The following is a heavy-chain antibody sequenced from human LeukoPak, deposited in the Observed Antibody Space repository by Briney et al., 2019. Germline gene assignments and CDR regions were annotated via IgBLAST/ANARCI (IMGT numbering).Heavy chain of an antibody. J-gene: IGHJ3*02. CDR1: SGSISTSNYY. Sequence: PSETLSLTCTVSSGSISTSNYYWGWVRQPPGKALEWIGNIFYSGSTYYSPSLKSRVTISLDTSRNQFSLKLNSVTAADTAVYYCARSDGYGLVGIWGQGTMVTASS. CDR2: IFYSGST. D-gene: IGHD3-10*01. V-gene: IGHV4-39*07. CDR3: ARSDGYGLVGI.